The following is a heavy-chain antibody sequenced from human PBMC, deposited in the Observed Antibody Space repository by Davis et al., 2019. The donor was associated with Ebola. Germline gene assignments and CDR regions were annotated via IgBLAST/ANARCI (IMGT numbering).Heavy chain of an antibody. J-gene: IGHJ5*02. CDR1: GGTFSSYT. CDR3: ARDRGDVVVIVPANYFGP. D-gene: IGHD2-15*01. Sequence: AASVKVSCKASGGTFSSYTISWVRQAPGQGLEWMGRIIPILGIANYAQKFQGRVTITADKSTSTAYMELSSLRSEDTAVYYCARDRGDVVVIVPANYFGPWGQGTQVTVSS. V-gene: IGHV1-69*04. CDR2: IIPILGIA.